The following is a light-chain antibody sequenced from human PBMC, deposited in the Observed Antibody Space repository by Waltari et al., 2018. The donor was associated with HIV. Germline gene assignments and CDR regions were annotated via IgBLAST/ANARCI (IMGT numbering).Light chain of an antibody. V-gene: IGLV1-44*01. J-gene: IGLJ1*01. CDR1: TSNIGRNT. CDR2: NNN. Sequence: QSVLTQPPSASGTPGQRVTISCSGSTSNIGRNTVNWYQQLPGTAPNLLIYNNNQRPSGVPDRFSGSKSGTSASLAISGLQSEDEADYYCSAWDDSLNVYVFGTGTKVTVL. CDR3: SAWDDSLNVYV.